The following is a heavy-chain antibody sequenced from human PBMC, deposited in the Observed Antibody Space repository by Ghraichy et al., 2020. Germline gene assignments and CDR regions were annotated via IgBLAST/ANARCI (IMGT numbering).Heavy chain of an antibody. CDR1: GFTFSDSA. CDR3: ARHGERYCSSATNCYWDSPIDY. J-gene: IGHJ4*02. Sequence: GGSLRLSCAASGFTFSDSAIHWVRQASGKGLEWVGRIRSKVNSYATAYAASVKGRFTISRDDSKNTAYLQMNSLKTEDTAVYYCARHGERYCSSATNCYWDSPIDYWGQGTLVTLSS. D-gene: IGHD2-2*01. CDR2: IRSKVNSYAT. V-gene: IGHV3-73*01.